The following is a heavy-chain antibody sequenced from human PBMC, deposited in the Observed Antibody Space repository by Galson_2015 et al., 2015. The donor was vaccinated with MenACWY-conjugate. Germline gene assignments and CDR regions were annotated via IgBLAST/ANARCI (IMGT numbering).Heavy chain of an antibody. CDR1: GFTFSDYW. CDR3: VRGRWTHSYYFDC. CDR2: IKKDGSET. Sequence: LRLSCAASGFTFSDYWMSWVRQAPGKGLECVANIKKDGSETYYVDSVKGRFTISRDNAKNSLYLQMNSLRAEDTAMYYCVRGRWTHSYYFDCWGQGTLVTVSS. D-gene: IGHD5-24*01. V-gene: IGHV3-7*03. J-gene: IGHJ4*02.